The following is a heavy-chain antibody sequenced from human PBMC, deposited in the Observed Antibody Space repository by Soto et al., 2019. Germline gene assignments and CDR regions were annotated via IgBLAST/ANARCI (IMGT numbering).Heavy chain of an antibody. V-gene: IGHV1-3*04. Sequence: ASVKVSFKASGYTFTSYYMDCVRQAPGQGLEWMGMINTVNGNTDSSQKFRDRVTITRDTSATTGFMELGSLRSEDTAMYYCAFLLGYGGKSARLWFDPWGQGAQVTVSS. CDR2: INTVNGNT. CDR1: GYTFTSYY. D-gene: IGHD4-17*01. J-gene: IGHJ5*02. CDR3: AFLLGYGGKSARLWFDP.